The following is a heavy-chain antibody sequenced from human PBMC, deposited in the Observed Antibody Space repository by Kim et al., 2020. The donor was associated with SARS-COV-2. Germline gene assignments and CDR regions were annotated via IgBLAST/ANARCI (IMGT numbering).Heavy chain of an antibody. CDR2: INGDGSSM. J-gene: IGHJ4*01. V-gene: IGHV3-11*01. CDR1: GFRFSDCY. Sequence: WGSLRLSCEASGFRFSDCYMSWIRQAPGKGLEWVAFINGDGSSMTCADSVNGRFSISRDNANKSLSLQMNSLTPEDTAVYYCVREQSKWGHGTLVTVPS. D-gene: IGHD4-4*01. CDR3: VREQSK.